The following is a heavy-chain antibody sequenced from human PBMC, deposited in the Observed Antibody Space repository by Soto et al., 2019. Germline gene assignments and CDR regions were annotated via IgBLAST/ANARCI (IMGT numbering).Heavy chain of an antibody. CDR1: GYSFTNYW. Sequence: PGESLKISCKGSGYSFTNYWIAWVRQMPGRGLEWMGIINGGDSDTRYSPSFQGQATVSVDKSISTAYLQWSSLRSEDTAVYYCARDPAHIAAAGTGYWGQGTLVTVSS. CDR3: ARDPAHIAAAGTGY. J-gene: IGHJ4*02. CDR2: INGGDSDT. D-gene: IGHD6-13*01. V-gene: IGHV5-51*01.